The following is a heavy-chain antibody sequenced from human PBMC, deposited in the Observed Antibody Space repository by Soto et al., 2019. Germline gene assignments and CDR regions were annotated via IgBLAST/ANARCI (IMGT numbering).Heavy chain of an antibody. CDR2: SSPSGGST. Sequence: GASVKVSCKTSGCTFTSYNMHWVRQAPGQGLEWMGISSPSGGSTRYAQKFQGRVSMTRDSSTSTVYMELSSLRSEDTALYYCGESGYYTGAFDYWGQGTLVTVSS. D-gene: IGHD3-3*01. V-gene: IGHV1-46*01. CDR1: GCTFTSYN. J-gene: IGHJ4*02. CDR3: GESGYYTGAFDY.